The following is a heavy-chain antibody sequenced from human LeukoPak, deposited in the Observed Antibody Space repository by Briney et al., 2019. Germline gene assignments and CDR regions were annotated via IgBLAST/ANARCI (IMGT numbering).Heavy chain of an antibody. D-gene: IGHD4-17*01. CDR3: ARGVTTSFDY. V-gene: IGHV1-18*01. J-gene: IGHJ4*02. CDR2: ISTNNGNT. Sequence: ASVTVSCKTFGYTFTSYGISWVRQAPGQGLKWMGWISTNNGNTNYVQNLQGRVTMTTDTSTSTAYMELRSLKSDDTAVYYCARGVTTSFDYWGQGTLVTVSS. CDR1: GYTFTSYG.